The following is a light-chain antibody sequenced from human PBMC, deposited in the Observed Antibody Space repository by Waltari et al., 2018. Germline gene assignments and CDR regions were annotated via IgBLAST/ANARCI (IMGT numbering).Light chain of an antibody. CDR2: ENK. V-gene: IGLV1-51*02. CDR3: ATWDNSLNAGV. CDR1: RSNIGNNY. J-gene: IGLJ3*02. Sequence: QSVLTQPPSVSAAPGQKVTISCSGTRSNIGNNYVSWYRQLPGTVPKLLIYENKRRPSGIPDRFSGSKSGTSATLGSSGLNTGDEADYYCATWDNSLNAGVFGGGTRLTVL.